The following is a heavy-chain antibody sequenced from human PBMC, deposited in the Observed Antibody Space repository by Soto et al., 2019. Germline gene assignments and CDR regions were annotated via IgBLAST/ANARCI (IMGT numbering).Heavy chain of an antibody. Sequence: EVHLLESGGGLVKPGGSLRLSCAASGFTFSNAWMSWVRQAPGKGLEWVGRIKSISDGGTTDYAAPVKGRFTISRDDSKNTLYLQMNSLKTEDTAVYFCTTDAAIVWGQGTLVTVSS. CDR2: IKSISDGGTT. CDR3: TTDAAIV. D-gene: IGHD1-26*01. CDR1: GFTFSNAW. V-gene: IGHV3-15*01. J-gene: IGHJ4*02.